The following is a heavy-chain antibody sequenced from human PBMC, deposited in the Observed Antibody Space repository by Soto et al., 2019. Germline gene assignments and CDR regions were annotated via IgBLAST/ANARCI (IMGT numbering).Heavy chain of an antibody. J-gene: IGHJ4*02. CDR2: INTGSSTT. Sequence: EVQLVESGGGLVQPGGSLRLSCTASGFTFSNYNMNWVRQAPEKGLEWIAYINTGSSTTSYADSVKGRFTISRENAKNSLYLQMHNLGAEDTAVYYCARDREHFLRIFDCWGRGTLVSVSS. V-gene: IGHV3-48*01. CDR1: GFTFSNYN. CDR3: ARDREHFLRIFDC.